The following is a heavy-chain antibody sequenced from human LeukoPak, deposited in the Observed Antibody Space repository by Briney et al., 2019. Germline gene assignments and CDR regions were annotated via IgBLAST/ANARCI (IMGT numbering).Heavy chain of an antibody. CDR1: GFSFSSYS. CDR2: ISYDGSNK. J-gene: IGHJ3*02. Sequence: GGSLRLSCAASGFSFSSYSMNWVRQAPRKGLEWVAVISYDGSNKYYADPVKGRFTISRDNSKNTLYLQMNSLRAEDTAVYYCARPLGPDAFDIWGQGTMVTVSS. CDR3: ARPLGPDAFDI. D-gene: IGHD3-16*01. V-gene: IGHV3-30*03.